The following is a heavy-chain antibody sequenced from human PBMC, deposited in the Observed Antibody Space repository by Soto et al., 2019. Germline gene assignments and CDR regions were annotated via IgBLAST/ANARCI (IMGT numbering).Heavy chain of an antibody. CDR3: ARDRGYDAHDYYYNAMDV. CDR2: IRGFSPYT. J-gene: IGHJ6*02. V-gene: IGHV3-21*01. CDR1: GFTFRTYT. Sequence: GSLRLSCISSGFTFRTYTMNWVRQAPGKGLEWVSGIRGFSPYTFYAESVKGRFTISRDNAKNSLYLQMNSLRAEDTAVYYCARDRGYDAHDYYYNAMDVWGQGTTVTVSS. D-gene: IGHD2-15*01.